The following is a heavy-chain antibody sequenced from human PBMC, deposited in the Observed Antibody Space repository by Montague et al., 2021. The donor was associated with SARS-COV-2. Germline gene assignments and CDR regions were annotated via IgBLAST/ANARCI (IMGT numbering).Heavy chain of an antibody. J-gene: IGHJ2*01. CDR3: ARASITMVRGVTRWYFDL. D-gene: IGHD3-10*01. V-gene: IGHV4-59*13. CDR2: IYYSGST. CDR1: GGSISSYY. Sequence: SETRSLTCTVSGGSISSYYWSWIRQPPGKGLEWIGYIYYSGSTNYNPSLKSRVTISVDTSKNQFSLKLSSVTAADTAVYYCARASITMVRGVTRWYFDLWGRGTLVTVSS.